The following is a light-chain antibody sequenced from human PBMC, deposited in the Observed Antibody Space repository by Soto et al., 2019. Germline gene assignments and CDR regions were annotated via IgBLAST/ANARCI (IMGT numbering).Light chain of an antibody. V-gene: IGKV4-1*01. CDR3: QQYLSVPLT. CDR2: WAS. CDR1: QHVLYSSNNKNY. Sequence: IVMTQSPGCLAVSLGERATINCKSGQHVLYSSNNKNYLAWYQHKPGQPPKLLIYWASTREYGVPDRFSGSGSGTDFTLTIRSLQAEDVAVYYCQQYLSVPLTFGGGTKVDIK. J-gene: IGKJ4*01.